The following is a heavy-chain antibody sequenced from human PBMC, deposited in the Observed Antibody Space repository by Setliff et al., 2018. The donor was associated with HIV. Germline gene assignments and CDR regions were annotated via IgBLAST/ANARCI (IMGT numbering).Heavy chain of an antibody. CDR3: ARGRGRTFYYDSSGSRAFDI. J-gene: IGHJ3*02. CDR2: IYYSRST. D-gene: IGHD3-22*01. Sequence: PSETLSLTCSVSGGSFSSDSYSWGWVRQFPGKGLEWIGSIYYSRSTYYHPSLKSRVTISVDTSKNQLSLKLSSVTAADTAMYYCARGRGRTFYYDSSGSRAFDIWGQGTMVTVSS. V-gene: IGHV4-39*07. CDR1: GGSFSSDSYS.